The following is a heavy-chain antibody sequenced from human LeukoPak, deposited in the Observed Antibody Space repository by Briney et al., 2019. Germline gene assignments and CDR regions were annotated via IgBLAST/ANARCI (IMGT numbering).Heavy chain of an antibody. J-gene: IGHJ4*02. V-gene: IGHV3-7*01. CDR3: ARVQTAAGDY. CDR1: GFTFSSYW. D-gene: IGHD6-13*01. CDR2: IKQDGSEK. Sequence: GGSLRLSCAASGFTFSSYWMTWVRQAPGKGLEWVANIKQDGSEKYYVDSVKGRFTTSRDNAKNSLDLQMNSLRDEDTAVYYCARVQTAAGDYWGQGTLVTVSS.